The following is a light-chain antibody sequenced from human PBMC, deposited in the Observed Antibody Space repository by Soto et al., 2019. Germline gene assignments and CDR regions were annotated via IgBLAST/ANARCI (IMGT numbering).Light chain of an antibody. CDR1: QNLGTLY. V-gene: IGKV3-20*01. CDR2: RAS. Sequence: EIVLTQSRGTLSLSPGERGTLSCRASQNLGTLYLAWFQQKSGQAPRLLIYRASRRATGIPDRFTGSGSGTDFTLTINRVEPEDFAVYLCQQYAGSPRTFGQGTKVDIK. CDR3: QQYAGSPRT. J-gene: IGKJ1*01.